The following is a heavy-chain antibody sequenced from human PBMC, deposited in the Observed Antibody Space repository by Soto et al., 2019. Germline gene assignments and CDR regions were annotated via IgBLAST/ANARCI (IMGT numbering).Heavy chain of an antibody. V-gene: IGHV4-4*07. Sequence: PSETLSLTCTVSGGSISSYYWSWIRQPAGKGLEWIGRIYTSGSTNYNPSLKSRVTMSVDTSKNQFSLKLSSVTAADTAVYYCARGLTVAGLLNWFDPWGQGTLVTAPQ. J-gene: IGHJ5*02. D-gene: IGHD6-19*01. CDR1: GGSISSYY. CDR3: ARGLTVAGLLNWFDP. CDR2: IYTSGST.